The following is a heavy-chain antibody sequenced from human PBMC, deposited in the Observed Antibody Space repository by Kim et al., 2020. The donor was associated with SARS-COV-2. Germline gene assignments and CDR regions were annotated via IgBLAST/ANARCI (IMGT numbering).Heavy chain of an antibody. J-gene: IGHJ4*02. V-gene: IGHV3-30*02. D-gene: IGHD3-3*01. Sequence: NKYYADSVKGRFTISRDNSKNTLYLQMNSLRAEDTAVYYCAKEGVVDFDYWGQGTLVTVSS. CDR2: NK. CDR3: AKEGVVDFDY.